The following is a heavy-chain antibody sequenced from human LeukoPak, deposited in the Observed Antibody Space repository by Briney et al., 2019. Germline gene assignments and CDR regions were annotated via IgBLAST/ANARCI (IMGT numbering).Heavy chain of an antibody. Sequence: KPGGSLRLSCAASGFTFSSYSMNWVRQAPGKGLEWVSSISSSSSYIYYADSVKGRFTISRDNAKNSLYLQMNSLRAEDTAVYYCARDRYTVQGEDYWGQGTLVTVSS. D-gene: IGHD3-16*01. V-gene: IGHV3-21*01. CDR2: ISSSSSYI. CDR1: GFTFSSYS. J-gene: IGHJ4*02. CDR3: ARDRYTVQGEDY.